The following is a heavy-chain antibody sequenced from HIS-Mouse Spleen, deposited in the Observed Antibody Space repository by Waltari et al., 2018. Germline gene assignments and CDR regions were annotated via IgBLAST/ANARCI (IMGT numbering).Heavy chain of an antibody. Sequence: QLQLQESGPGLVKPSETLSLTCTVSGGSISSSSYHWGWIRQPPGKGLEWIGSIYYSGSTHYNPSLKSRVTISVDTSKNQFSLKLSSVTAADTAVYYCAREIPYSSSWYDWYFDLWGRGTLVTVSS. CDR2: IYYSGST. D-gene: IGHD6-13*01. CDR3: AREIPYSSSWYDWYFDL. CDR1: GGSISSSSYH. V-gene: IGHV4-39*07. J-gene: IGHJ2*01.